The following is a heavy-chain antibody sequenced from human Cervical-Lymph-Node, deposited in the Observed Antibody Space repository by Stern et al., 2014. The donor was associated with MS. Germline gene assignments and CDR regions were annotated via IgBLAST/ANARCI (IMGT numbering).Heavy chain of an antibody. J-gene: IGHJ6*02. Sequence: QVQLVESGAEVKQPGASVKVSCKASGYTFTSYGISWVRQAPGQGLEWLGWINAYNGNTNYAQNLQGRVTMTTDTSTSTAYMELRSLRSDDTAVYYCARGVVALAATTLVTRLSYGMDVWGQGTTVTVSS. CDR2: INAYNGNT. CDR3: ARGVVALAATTLVTRLSYGMDV. D-gene: IGHD6-19*01. CDR1: GYTFTSYG. V-gene: IGHV1-18*01.